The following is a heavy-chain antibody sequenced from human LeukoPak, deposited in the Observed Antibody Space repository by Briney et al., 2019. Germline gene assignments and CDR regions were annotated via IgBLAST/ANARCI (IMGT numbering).Heavy chain of an antibody. Sequence: ASVKVSCKASGYTFTSYDINWVRQATGQGLEWMGWMNPNSGNTGYAQKFQGRVTITRNTSISTAYMELSSLRSEDTAVYYCVLRDSSSWPSHFDYWGQGTLVTVSS. CDR1: GYTFTSYD. D-gene: IGHD6-13*01. CDR2: MNPNSGNT. J-gene: IGHJ4*02. V-gene: IGHV1-8*03. CDR3: VLRDSSSWPSHFDY.